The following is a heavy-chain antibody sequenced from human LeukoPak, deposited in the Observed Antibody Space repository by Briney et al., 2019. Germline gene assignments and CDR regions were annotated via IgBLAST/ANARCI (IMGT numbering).Heavy chain of an antibody. CDR3: VRDPSYGSSWYYYMDI. J-gene: IGHJ6*03. CDR1: EFTFVRYA. D-gene: IGHD6-13*01. CDR2: ISSSSFKI. V-gene: IGHV3-48*04. Sequence: GSLRLSCAASEFTFVRYAMNWVRQAPGKGLEWVSYISSSSFKIGYADSVKGRFTISRDNSKNSLYLQMDSLRVEDTAVYYCVRDPSYGSSWYYYMDIWGKGTTVTVSS.